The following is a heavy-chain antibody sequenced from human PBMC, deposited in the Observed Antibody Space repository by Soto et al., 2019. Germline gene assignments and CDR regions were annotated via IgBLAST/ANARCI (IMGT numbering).Heavy chain of an antibody. Sequence: QVQLQQWGAGLLKPSETLSLTCGVYGGYFHDDYWSGIRQSPGKGLEWIGEIKRSGNTYYNPSLGSRVSTSIDLSKNQCSLSLTSVTAADTAVYYCARGLTTVYLMRRYYAFDIWSQGTMVTVSS. J-gene: IGHJ3*02. CDR2: IKRSGNT. D-gene: IGHD4-4*01. CDR1: GGYFHDDY. V-gene: IGHV4-34*01. CDR3: ARGLTTVYLMRRYYAFDI.